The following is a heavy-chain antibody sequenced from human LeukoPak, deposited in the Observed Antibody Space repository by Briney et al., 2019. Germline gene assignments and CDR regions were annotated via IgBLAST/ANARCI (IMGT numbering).Heavy chain of an antibody. Sequence: GGSLRLSCTASGSTFGDYAMSWFRQAPGKGLEWVSAISGSGGSTYYADSVKGRFTISRGNSKNTLYLQMNSLRAEDTAVYYCAKDGVAVAGKGLDYWGQGTLVTVSS. CDR3: AKDGVAVAGKGLDY. J-gene: IGHJ4*02. D-gene: IGHD6-19*01. CDR2: ISGSGGST. CDR1: GSTFGDYA. V-gene: IGHV3-23*01.